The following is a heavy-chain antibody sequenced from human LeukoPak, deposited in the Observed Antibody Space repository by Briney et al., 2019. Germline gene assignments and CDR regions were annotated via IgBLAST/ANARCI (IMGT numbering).Heavy chain of an antibody. CDR3: ARHMSYCNTFDY. D-gene: IGHD1-26*01. J-gene: IGHJ4*02. CDR2: IYYSGST. CDR1: GFTFSDYY. Sequence: GSLRLSCAASGFTFSDYYMSWIRQPPGKGLEWIGSIYYSGSTYYNPSLKSRVTISVDTSKNQFSLKLSSATAADTAVYYCARHMSYCNTFDYWGQGTLVTVSS. V-gene: IGHV4-39*01.